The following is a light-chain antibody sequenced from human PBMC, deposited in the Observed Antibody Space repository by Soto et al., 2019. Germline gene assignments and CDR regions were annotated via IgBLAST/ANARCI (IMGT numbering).Light chain of an antibody. CDR1: QSISNY. V-gene: IGKV1-39*01. CDR3: QQYDSYYT. J-gene: IGKJ2*01. Sequence: IQMTQSPSSLFASVGDRVTITCRASQSISNYLNWFQQKPGKAPKLLIYASSSLQSGVPSRFSGSGSGTDFTLTINSLQPDDFATYYCQQYDSYYTFGQGTKVDIK. CDR2: ASS.